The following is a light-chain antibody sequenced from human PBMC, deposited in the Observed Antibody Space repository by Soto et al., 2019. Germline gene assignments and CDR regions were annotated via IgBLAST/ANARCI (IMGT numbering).Light chain of an antibody. CDR1: SSDVGGYDY. Sequence: QSALTQPASFSGSPGQSITISCTGTSSDVGGYDYVSWYQQHPGKAPTLLIYDVINRPSGVSFRFSGSKSGNTASLTISGLQAEDEAEYYCSSYTRSSISVFGTGTKLTV. CDR2: DVI. J-gene: IGLJ1*01. V-gene: IGLV2-14*01. CDR3: SSYTRSSISV.